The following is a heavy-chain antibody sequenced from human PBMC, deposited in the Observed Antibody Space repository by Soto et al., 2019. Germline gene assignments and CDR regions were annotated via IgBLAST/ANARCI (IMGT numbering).Heavy chain of an antibody. V-gene: IGHV4-31*03. D-gene: IGHD3-22*01. Sequence: PSETLSVTCTVSGGSISSGGYYWSWIRQHPGKGLEWIGYIYYSGSTYYNPSLKSRVTISVDTSKNQFSLKLSSVTAADTAVYYCATSPYDSSGYYYLDYWGQGTLVTVSS. CDR1: GGSISSGGYY. J-gene: IGHJ4*02. CDR2: IYYSGST. CDR3: ATSPYDSSGYYYLDY.